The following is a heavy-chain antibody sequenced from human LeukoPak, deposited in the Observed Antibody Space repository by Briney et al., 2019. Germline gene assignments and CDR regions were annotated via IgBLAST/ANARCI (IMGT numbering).Heavy chain of an antibody. D-gene: IGHD3-10*02. V-gene: IGHV3-48*03. J-gene: IGHJ6*04. CDR1: GFTFSSYE. CDR2: ISNSGSTI. CDR3: AELGITMIGGV. Sequence: GGSLRLSCAASGFTFSSYEMNWVRRAPGKGLEWVSYISNSGSTIYYADSVKGRFTISRDNAKNSLYLQMNSLRAEDTAVYYCAELGITMIGGVWGKGTTVTISS.